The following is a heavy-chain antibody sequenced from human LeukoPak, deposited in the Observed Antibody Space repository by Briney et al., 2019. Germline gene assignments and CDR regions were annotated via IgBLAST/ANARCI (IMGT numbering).Heavy chain of an antibody. CDR1: EFTFTTYG. CDR3: ARDWKTNSFDY. Sequence: PGGSLRLSCAASEFTFTTYGMHWVRQAPGKGLEWVSFIYYDGSNIYYADYVEGRFTIPRDISKNTLYLQMDSLRAEDTAIYYCARDWKTNSFDYWGQGTLVTVSS. CDR2: IYYDGSNI. J-gene: IGHJ4*02. V-gene: IGHV3-33*01. D-gene: IGHD1-1*01.